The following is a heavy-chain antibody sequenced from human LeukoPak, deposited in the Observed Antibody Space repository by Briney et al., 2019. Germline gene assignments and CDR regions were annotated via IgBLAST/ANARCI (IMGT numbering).Heavy chain of an antibody. CDR2: IIPIFGTA. J-gene: IGHJ4*02. D-gene: IGHD1-1*01. V-gene: IGHV1-69*05. CDR1: GGTFSSYA. CDR3: AREGGSQGYAY. Sequence: SVKVSCKASGGTFSSYAISWVRQAPGQGLEWMGGIIPIFGTANYAQKFQGRVTMTTDTSTSTAYMELRSLRSDDTAVYYCAREGGSQGYAYWGQGTLVTVSS.